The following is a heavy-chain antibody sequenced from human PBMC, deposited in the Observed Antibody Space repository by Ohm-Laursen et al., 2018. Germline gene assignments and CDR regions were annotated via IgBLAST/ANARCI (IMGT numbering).Heavy chain of an antibody. Sequence: SQTLSLTCTVSGGSISSGGYYWSWIRQHPGKGLEWIGYIYYSGNTYYNPSLKSRVTISVDTSKNQFSLKLSSVTAADTAVYYCARDGSTDNWFDPWGQGTLVTVSS. D-gene: IGHD1-26*01. CDR3: ARDGSTDNWFDP. V-gene: IGHV4-31*03. J-gene: IGHJ5*02. CDR1: GGSISSGGYY. CDR2: IYYSGNT.